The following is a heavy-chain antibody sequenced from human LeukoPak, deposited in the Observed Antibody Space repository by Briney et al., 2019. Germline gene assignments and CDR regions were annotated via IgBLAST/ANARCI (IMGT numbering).Heavy chain of an antibody. CDR2: IWFNGSKK. D-gene: IGHD2-15*01. V-gene: IGHV3-33*01. Sequence: PGRSLRLSCVASQLSFSNFGMHWVRQVPGKGLEWLAVIWFNGSKKYYADSVKGRFTISRDNSRNTLYLQMNSLRVEDTATYYCARDLLRGGRGGFDYWGQGTLVTVSS. J-gene: IGHJ4*02. CDR3: ARDLLRGGRGGFDY. CDR1: QLSFSNFG.